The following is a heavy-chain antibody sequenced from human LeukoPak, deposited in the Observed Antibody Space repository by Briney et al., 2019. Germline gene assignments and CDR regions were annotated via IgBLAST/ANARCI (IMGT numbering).Heavy chain of an antibody. V-gene: IGHV4-30-2*01. CDR1: GGSISSGGYS. D-gene: IGHD2-15*01. Sequence: SDTLSLTCAGSGGSISSGGYSWSWIRQPPGKGLEWFGYIYHSGSTYYNPSLKSRVTISVDRSKNQFSLKLSSVTAADTAVYYCARGVVGAPYYYYYGMDVWGQGTTVTVSS. CDR3: ARGVVGAPYYYYYGMDV. CDR2: IYHSGST. J-gene: IGHJ6*02.